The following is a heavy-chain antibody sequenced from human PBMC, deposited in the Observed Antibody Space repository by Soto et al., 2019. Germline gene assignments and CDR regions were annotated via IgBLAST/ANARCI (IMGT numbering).Heavy chain of an antibody. D-gene: IGHD5-18*01. J-gene: IGHJ4*02. V-gene: IGHV4-61*01. CDR2: IYYSGST. Sequence: KPSETLSLTCTVSGGSVSSGSYYWSWIRQPPGKGLEWIGYIYYSGSTNYNPSLKSRVTISVDTSKNQFSLKLSSVTAADTAVYYCARFSWIQLWPAFDYWGQGTLVTVSS. CDR3: ARFSWIQLWPAFDY. CDR1: GGSVSSGSYY.